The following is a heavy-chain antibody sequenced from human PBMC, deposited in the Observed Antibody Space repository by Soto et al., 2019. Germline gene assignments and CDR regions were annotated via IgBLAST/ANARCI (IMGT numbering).Heavy chain of an antibody. Sequence: EVQLVESGGGLVQPGGSLRLSCAASGFTFSSYEMNWVRQAPGKGLEWVSYISSRGSTIHYADSVKGRFTISRDNAKTSLHLQMNSLRAEDTAIYYCARELNSTYYLSKAFDIWGQGTVVTVSS. CDR2: ISSRGSTI. CDR1: GFTFSSYE. J-gene: IGHJ3*02. CDR3: ARELNSTYYLSKAFDI. V-gene: IGHV3-48*03. D-gene: IGHD3-22*01.